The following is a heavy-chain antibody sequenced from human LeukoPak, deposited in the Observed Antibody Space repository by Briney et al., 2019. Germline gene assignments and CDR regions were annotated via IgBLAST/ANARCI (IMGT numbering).Heavy chain of an antibody. D-gene: IGHD1-26*01. CDR3: ARDPYSGNYGNDYYYYMDV. CDR1: GFTFSNYN. Sequence: GGSLRLSCAAFGFTFSNYNMNWVRQAPGKAMEWVSSITTSGTYIFYADSVKGRFTISRDNAKNSLYLQMDSLGPEDTAVYYCARDPYSGNYGNDYYYYMDVWGKGTTVTISS. V-gene: IGHV3-21*01. J-gene: IGHJ6*03. CDR2: ITTSGTYI.